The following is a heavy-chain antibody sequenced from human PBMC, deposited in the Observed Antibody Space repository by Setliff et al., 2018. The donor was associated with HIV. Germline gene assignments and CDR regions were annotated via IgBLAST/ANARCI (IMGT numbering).Heavy chain of an antibody. CDR3: ARVLPYDSTGFLLYYFDN. CDR2: ISSSGGT. V-gene: IGHV4-30-4*08. D-gene: IGHD3-22*01. J-gene: IGHJ4*02. CDR1: GGSISSGEYY. Sequence: SETLSLTCTVSGGSISSGEYYWSWIRQPPGKGLEWPGYISSSGGTDYNPSLNSRIIISIDTSKNQFSLRLSSVTAADTAVYFCARVLPYDSTGFLLYYFDNWGQGTLVTV.